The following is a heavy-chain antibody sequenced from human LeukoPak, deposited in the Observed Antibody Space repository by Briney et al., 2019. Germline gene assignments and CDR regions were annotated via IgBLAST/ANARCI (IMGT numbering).Heavy chain of an antibody. V-gene: IGHV3-9*01. Sequence: SLRLSCAASGFTFDDYAMEWVRHAAGKGMEWVYGISWNSSIIVYADSVKGRFTISRDNAKNSLYLQMNSLRAEDTSLYYCAKDTAMVTPRGMDVWGQGTTVTVSS. CDR2: ISWNSSII. D-gene: IGHD5-18*01. CDR1: GFTFDDYA. J-gene: IGHJ6*02. CDR3: AKDTAMVTPRGMDV.